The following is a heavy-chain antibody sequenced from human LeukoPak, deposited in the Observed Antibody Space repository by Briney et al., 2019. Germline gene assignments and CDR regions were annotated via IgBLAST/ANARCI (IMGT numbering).Heavy chain of an antibody. CDR1: GFTFSNAW. CDR2: IKSKTDGGTT. J-gene: IGHJ4*02. Sequence: GGSLRLSCAASGFTFSNAWMNWVRQAPGKGLEWVGRIKSKTDGGTTDYAAPVKGRFTISRDDSKNTLYLQMNSLRAEDTAVYYCAKDGYSGYDSLSVFDYWGQGTLVTVSS. CDR3: AKDGYSGYDSLSVFDY. D-gene: IGHD5-12*01. V-gene: IGHV3-15*07.